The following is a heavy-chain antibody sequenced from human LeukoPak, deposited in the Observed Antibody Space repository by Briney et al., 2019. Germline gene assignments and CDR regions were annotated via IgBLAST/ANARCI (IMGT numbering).Heavy chain of an antibody. V-gene: IGHV4-30-2*01. CDR3: ARADYYDSSGSSGRTYWFAP. CDR2: IYHSGST. CDR1: GGSISSGGYS. J-gene: IGHJ5*02. D-gene: IGHD3-22*01. Sequence: SETLSLTCAVSGGSISSGGYSWSWIRQPPGKGLEWIGYIYHSGSTYYNPSLKSRVTISVATSNNQFSLKLSSLTAADTAVYYCARADYYDSSGSSGRTYWFAPWGQGTLVTVSS.